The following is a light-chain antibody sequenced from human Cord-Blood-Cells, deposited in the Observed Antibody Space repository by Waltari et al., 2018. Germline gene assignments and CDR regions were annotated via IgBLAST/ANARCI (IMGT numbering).Light chain of an antibody. Sequence: QSALTQPASVSVSPGQSITISCTGTSRDVGSYNLVSWYQQHPGKAPKLMIYEGSKRPSGVSNRFSGSKSGNTASLTISGLQAEDEADYYCCSYAGSSTWVFGGGTKLTVL. CDR1: SRDVGSYNL. V-gene: IGLV2-23*01. CDR3: CSYAGSSTWV. CDR2: EGS. J-gene: IGLJ3*02.